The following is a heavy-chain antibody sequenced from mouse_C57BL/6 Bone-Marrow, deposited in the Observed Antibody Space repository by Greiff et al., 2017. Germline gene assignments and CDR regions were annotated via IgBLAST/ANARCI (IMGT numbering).Heavy chain of an antibody. D-gene: IGHD1-1*01. CDR3: TTFTTVVAGFDY. Sequence: VQLQQSGAELVRPGASVKLSCTASGFNIKDDYMHWVKQRPEQGLEWIGWIDPENGDTEYASKFQGKATITADTSSNTAYLQLSSLTSEDTAVYYCTTFTTVVAGFDYRGQGTTLTVSS. J-gene: IGHJ2*01. V-gene: IGHV14-4*01. CDR1: GFNIKDDY. CDR2: IDPENGDT.